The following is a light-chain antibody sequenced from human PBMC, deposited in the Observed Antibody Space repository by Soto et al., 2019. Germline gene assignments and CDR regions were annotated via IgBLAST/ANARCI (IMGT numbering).Light chain of an antibody. V-gene: IGLV2-23*02. J-gene: IGLJ3*02. CDR3: CSYAGSSTWV. CDR1: SSDVGIYSL. CDR2: EVS. Sequence: QSALIQPASVSESPGQSITISCTGTSSDVGIYSLVSWYQQHPGKAPKLMIFEVSKRPSGVSNRFSGSKSGSTASLTISGLQAEDEADYYCCSYAGSSTWVFGGGTKLTVL.